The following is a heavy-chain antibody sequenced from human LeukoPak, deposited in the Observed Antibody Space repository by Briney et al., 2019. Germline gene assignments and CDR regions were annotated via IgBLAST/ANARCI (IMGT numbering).Heavy chain of an antibody. J-gene: IGHJ4*02. CDR3: ARKGSSSCVDY. D-gene: IGHD6-6*01. CDR1: GYTFISYQ. Sequence: ASVKVSCKASGYTFISYQMHWVRQAPGQGLEWMGIINPTGGSTSHAQKFQGRVTMTGDTSTSTVYMELSSLRSEDTAVYYCARKGSSSCVDYWGQGTLVTVSS. CDR2: INPTGGST. V-gene: IGHV1-46*01.